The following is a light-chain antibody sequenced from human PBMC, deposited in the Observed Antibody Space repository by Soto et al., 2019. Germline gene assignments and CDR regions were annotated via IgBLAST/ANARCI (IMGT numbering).Light chain of an antibody. Sequence: EIVLTQSPATLSLSPGERATLSCRASQGVNNFLAWYQQKPGQAPRLLISGASSRATGIPDRFSGSGSGTDFTLTISRLEPEDFAVYYCQQYGTSPWTFGQGTKVDI. V-gene: IGKV3-20*01. CDR2: GAS. CDR3: QQYGTSPWT. CDR1: QGVNNF. J-gene: IGKJ1*01.